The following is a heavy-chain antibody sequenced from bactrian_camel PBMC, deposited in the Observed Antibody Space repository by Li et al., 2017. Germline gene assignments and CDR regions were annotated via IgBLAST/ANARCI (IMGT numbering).Heavy chain of an antibody. CDR3: ATHFTY. J-gene: IGHJ4*01. V-gene: IGHV3S1*01. D-gene: IGHD1*01. Sequence: QVQLVESGGGLVQPGASLTLSCAASGFTFSETWVHWVRQAPGKGLEWVSGINPDGGTYYADSVKGRFTISGDNAKNTVYLRLNSLKTEDMAMYYCATHFTYWGQGTQVTVS. CDR2: INPDGGT. CDR1: GFTFSETW.